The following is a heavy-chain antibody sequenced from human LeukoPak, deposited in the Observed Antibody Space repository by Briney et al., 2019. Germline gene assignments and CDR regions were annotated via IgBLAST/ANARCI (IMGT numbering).Heavy chain of an antibody. J-gene: IGHJ4*02. CDR1: GGSISSYY. Sequence: PSETLSLTCTVSGGSISSYYWTWIRQPAGKGLEWIGRIYTSGPSGSTNYNPFLKSRVTMSVDTSKNQFSLKLSSVTAADTAVYYCARAPNDYYVDYWGQGTLVTVSS. CDR2: IYTSGPSGST. CDR3: ARAPNDYYVDY. V-gene: IGHV4-4*07. D-gene: IGHD1-1*01.